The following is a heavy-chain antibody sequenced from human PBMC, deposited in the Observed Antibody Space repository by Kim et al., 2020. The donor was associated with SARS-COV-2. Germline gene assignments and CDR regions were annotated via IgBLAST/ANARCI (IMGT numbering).Heavy chain of an antibody. D-gene: IGHD2-15*01. V-gene: IGHV4-59*08. CDR1: GGSISSYY. CDR2: IYYSGST. Sequence: SETLSLTCTVSGGSISSYYWSWIRQPPGKGLEWIGYIYYSGSTNYNPSLKSRVTISVDTSKNQFSLKLSSVTAADTAVYYCARRELGYCSGGSCENAFDIWGQGTMVTVSS. J-gene: IGHJ3*02. CDR3: ARRELGYCSGGSCENAFDI.